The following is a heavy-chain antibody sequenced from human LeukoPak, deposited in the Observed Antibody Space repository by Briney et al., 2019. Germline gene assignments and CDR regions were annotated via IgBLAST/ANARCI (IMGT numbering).Heavy chain of an antibody. V-gene: IGHV4-34*01. CDR3: ARGRGYGGYENWFDP. J-gene: IGHJ5*02. Sequence: SETLSLTCAVYGGSFSGYYWSWIRQPPGKGLEWIGEINHSGSTNYNPSLKSRVTISVDTSKNQFSLKLSSVTAADTAVYYCARGRGYGGYENWFDPWGQGTLVTVSS. CDR2: INHSGST. CDR1: GGSFSGYY. D-gene: IGHD5-12*01.